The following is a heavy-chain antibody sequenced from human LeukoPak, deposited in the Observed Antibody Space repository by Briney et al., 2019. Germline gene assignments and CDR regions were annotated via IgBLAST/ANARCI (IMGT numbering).Heavy chain of an antibody. J-gene: IGHJ4*02. CDR3: AKQLDVATPSFDY. D-gene: IGHD5-12*01. Sequence: GGSLRLSCAASGFTFSSYGMHWVRQAPGKGLEWVAVISYDGSNKYYADSVKGRFTISRDNSKNTLCLQMNSLRAEDTAVYYCAKQLDVATPSFDYWGQGTLVTVSP. V-gene: IGHV3-30*18. CDR1: GFTFSSYG. CDR2: ISYDGSNK.